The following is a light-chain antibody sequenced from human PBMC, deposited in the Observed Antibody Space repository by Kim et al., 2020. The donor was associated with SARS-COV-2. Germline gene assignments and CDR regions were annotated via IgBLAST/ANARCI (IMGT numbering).Light chain of an antibody. V-gene: IGLV3-1*01. CDR1: KLGNKY. CDR3: QAWDSSTWV. Sequence: VSPGQTASITCSGDKLGNKYACWYQQKPGQSPVLVIYQDSKRPSGIPERFSGSNSGNTATLTISGTQAMDEADYYCQAWDSSTWVFGGGTQLTVL. J-gene: IGLJ3*02. CDR2: QDS.